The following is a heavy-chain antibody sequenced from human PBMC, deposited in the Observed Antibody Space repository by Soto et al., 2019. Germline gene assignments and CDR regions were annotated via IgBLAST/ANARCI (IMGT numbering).Heavy chain of an antibody. CDR1: GGSISSYY. J-gene: IGHJ5*02. CDR3: ARGRYDFWSGYYGEEYNWFDP. V-gene: IGHV4-59*01. CDR2: IYYSGST. D-gene: IGHD3-3*01. Sequence: SETLSLTCTVSGGSISSYYWSWIRQPPGKGLEWIGYIYYSGSTNYNPSLKSRVAISVDTSKNQFSLKLSSVTAADTAVYYCARGRYDFWSGYYGEEYNWFDPWGQGTLVTVSS.